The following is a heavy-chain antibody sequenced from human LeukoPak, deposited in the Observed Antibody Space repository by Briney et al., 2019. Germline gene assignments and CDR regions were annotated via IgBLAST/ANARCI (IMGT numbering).Heavy chain of an antibody. CDR2: ISSSGSSI. CDR1: GFTFSSYE. CDR3: AKANYYYGMDV. J-gene: IGHJ6*02. Sequence: GGSLRLSCAASGFTFSSYELNWVRQTPGKGLEWVSYISSSGSSIYYADSVKGRFTISRDNSKNSLYLQMNSLRTEDTALYYCAKANYYYGMDVWGQGTTVTVSS. V-gene: IGHV3-48*03.